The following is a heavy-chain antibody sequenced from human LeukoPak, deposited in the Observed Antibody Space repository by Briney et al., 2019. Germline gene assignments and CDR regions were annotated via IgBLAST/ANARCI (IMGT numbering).Heavy chain of an antibody. D-gene: IGHD3-22*01. Sequence: ASETLSLTCAVYGGSFSGYYWSWIRQPPGKGLEWIGEINHSGSTNYNSSLKSRVTISVDTSKNQFSLKLSSVTAADTAVYYCARRRYYYDSSGYSHYFDYWGQGTLVTVSS. CDR2: INHSGST. J-gene: IGHJ4*02. CDR3: ARRRYYYDSSGYSHYFDY. V-gene: IGHV4-34*01. CDR1: GGSFSGYY.